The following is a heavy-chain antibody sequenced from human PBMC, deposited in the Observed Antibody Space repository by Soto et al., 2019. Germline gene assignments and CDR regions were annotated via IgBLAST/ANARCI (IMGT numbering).Heavy chain of an antibody. J-gene: IGHJ4*01. CDR3: AHRPRGYAYYFDF. CDR1: GFSLSTRGVG. Sequence: QITLKESGPTLMKPTQTLTLTCTFSGFSLSTRGVGVAWIRQPPGKALEWLALIICDDDKWYNPPLKSRLTITHDTTKIQVALIMTTMDPVDTATYYCAHRPRGYAYYFDFWGHGTLVTVSS. D-gene: IGHD5-12*01. CDR2: IICDDDK. V-gene: IGHV2-5*02.